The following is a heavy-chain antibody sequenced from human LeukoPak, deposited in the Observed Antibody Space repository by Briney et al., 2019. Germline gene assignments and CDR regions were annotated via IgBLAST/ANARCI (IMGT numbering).Heavy chain of an antibody. CDR1: GGSISSGGYY. CDR2: IYYSGST. J-gene: IGHJ3*02. Sequence: PSETLSLTCTVSGGSISSGGYYWSWIRQHPGKGLEWIGYIYYSGSTNYNPSLKSRVTISVDTSKNQFSLKLSSVIAADTAVYYCARTHTTVTSRRAFDIWGQGTMVTVSS. CDR3: ARTHTTVTSRRAFDI. D-gene: IGHD4-17*01. V-gene: IGHV4-61*08.